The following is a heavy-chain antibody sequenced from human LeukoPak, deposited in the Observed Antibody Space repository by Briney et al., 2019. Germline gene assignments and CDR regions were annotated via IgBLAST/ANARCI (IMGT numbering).Heavy chain of an antibody. CDR2: ISYDGRNE. CDR3: ARELNSGWFDY. J-gene: IGHJ5*01. Sequence: GGSLRLSCAASGFTFSSYAMSWVRQAPGKGLEWLAVISYDGRNEFYADSAKGRFTISRDNSKNTLYLQLNSLRAEDTAIYSCARELNSGWFDYWGQGTLVTVSS. CDR1: GFTFSSYA. V-gene: IGHV3-30-3*01. D-gene: IGHD6-19*01.